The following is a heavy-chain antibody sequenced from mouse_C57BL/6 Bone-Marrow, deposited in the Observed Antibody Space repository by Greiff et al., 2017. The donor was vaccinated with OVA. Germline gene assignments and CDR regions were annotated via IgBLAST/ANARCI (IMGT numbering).Heavy chain of an antibody. V-gene: IGHV3-6*01. CDR1: GYSITSGYY. D-gene: IGHD1-1*01. CDR3: AVRTTVGQGMDY. J-gene: IGHJ4*01. CDR2: ISYDGSN. Sequence: EVQLMESGPGLVKPSQSLSLTCSVTGYSITSGYYWNWIRQFPGNKLEWMGYISYDGSNNYNPSLKNRISITRDTSKNQFFLKLNSVTTEDTATYYCAVRTTVGQGMDYWGQGTSVTVSS.